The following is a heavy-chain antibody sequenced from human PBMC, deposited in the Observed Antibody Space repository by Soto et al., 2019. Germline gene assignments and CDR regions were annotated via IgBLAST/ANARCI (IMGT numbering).Heavy chain of an antibody. J-gene: IGHJ3*02. CDR1: GFTFSPYA. CDR3: AKDPNGNYVGAFDM. V-gene: IGHV3-23*01. D-gene: IGHD1-7*01. Sequence: LRLSCVASGFTFSPYAMSWVRQAPGKGLEWVSGISSSGDSTYYADSVKGRFTISRDNSKNMLYLQMSSLRADDTALYYCAKDPNGNYVGAFDMRGHGTMVTVSS. CDR2: ISSSGDST.